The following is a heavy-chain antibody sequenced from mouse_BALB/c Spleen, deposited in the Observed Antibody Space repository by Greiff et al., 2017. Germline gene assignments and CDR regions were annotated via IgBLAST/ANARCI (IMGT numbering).Heavy chain of an antibody. D-gene: IGHD2-14*01. Sequence: EVQLQQSGPGLVQPGASVKIPCKASGYTFTDYNMGWVKQSHGKRLEWIGDINPNNGGTIYNQKFKGKATLTVAKSSSPAYMELRSLTSEDTAVYYCARSEVRTGYYFDYWGQGTTLTVSS. CDR2: INPNNGGT. CDR1: GYTFTDYN. CDR3: ARSEVRTGYYFDY. J-gene: IGHJ2*01. V-gene: IGHV1-18*01.